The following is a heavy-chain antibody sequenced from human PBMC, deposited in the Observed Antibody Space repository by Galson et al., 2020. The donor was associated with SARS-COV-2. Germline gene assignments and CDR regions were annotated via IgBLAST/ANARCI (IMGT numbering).Heavy chain of an antibody. V-gene: IGHV1-2*02. J-gene: IGHJ3*02. CDR2: INPNSGGT. CDR3: ASPYDGAFGALVI. CDR1: GYTFTGYY. D-gene: IGHD3-16*01. Sequence: ASVKVSCKASGYTFTGYYMHWVRQAPGQGPEWMGWINPNSGGTHYAQKFQGRVTMTRDTSISTAYMELSRLRSDDTAVYYCASPYDGAFGALVIWGQGTRVTVAA.